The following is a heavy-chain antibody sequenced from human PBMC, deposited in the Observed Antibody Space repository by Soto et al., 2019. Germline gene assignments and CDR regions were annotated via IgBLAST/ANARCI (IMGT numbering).Heavy chain of an antibody. V-gene: IGHV1-69*01. Sequence: QVQLVQSGAEVKKPGSSMKVSCKASGGTFSSYAISWVRQAPGQGLEWMGGIIPISETTNYAQKFQGRVTITADESKSTAYMELSSLRSEDTAVYYCARSQGSSTSLEIYYYYYYGMDVWGQGTTVTVSS. D-gene: IGHD2-2*01. J-gene: IGHJ6*02. CDR3: ARSQGSSTSLEIYYYYYYGMDV. CDR2: IIPISETT. CDR1: GGTFSSYA.